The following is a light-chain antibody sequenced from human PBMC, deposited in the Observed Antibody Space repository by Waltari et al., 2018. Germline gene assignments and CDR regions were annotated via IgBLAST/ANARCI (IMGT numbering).Light chain of an antibody. CDR1: TVGNYD. J-gene: IGLJ2*01. CDR2: EDS. CDR3: QVWHSSTAV. V-gene: IGLV3-1*01. Sequence: SYDFTQPSSVSAAPGQTPTITCSGTTVGNYDVNWYQKKTGLSPFLVIYEDSLRASGIPERFSGSNSANTATLIIREAQVVDVAEYYCQVWHSSTAVFGGGTKLTVL.